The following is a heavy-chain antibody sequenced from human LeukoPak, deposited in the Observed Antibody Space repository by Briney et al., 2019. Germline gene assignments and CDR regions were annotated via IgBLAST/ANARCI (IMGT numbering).Heavy chain of an antibody. V-gene: IGHV4-39*01. CDR3: ARSELTYYYDSSGYYPFDY. D-gene: IGHD3-22*01. CDR1: GGSISSSSYY. J-gene: IGHJ4*02. CDR2: IYYSGST. Sequence: SETLSLTCTVSGGSISSSSYYWGWIRQPPGKGLEWIGSIYYSGSTYYNPSLKSRVTISVDTSKSQFSLKLSSVTAADTAVYYCARSELTYYYDSSGYYPFDYWGQGTLVTVSS.